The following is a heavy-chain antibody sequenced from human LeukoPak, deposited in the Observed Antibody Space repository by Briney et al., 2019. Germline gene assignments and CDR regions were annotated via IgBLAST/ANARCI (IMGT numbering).Heavy chain of an antibody. D-gene: IGHD3-10*01. J-gene: IGHJ6*03. CDR2: INTNTGNP. V-gene: IGHV7-4-1*02. CDR3: ARGYSPSGEFMVQGDYYYYMDV. CDR1: GYTFTTYA. Sequence: ASVKVSCKASGYTFTTYAMNWVRQAPGQGLEWMGWINTNTGNPTYVQGFTGRFVFSLDTSVSTAYLQISSLKAEDTAVYYCARGYSPSGEFMVQGDYYYYMDVWGKGTTVTVSS.